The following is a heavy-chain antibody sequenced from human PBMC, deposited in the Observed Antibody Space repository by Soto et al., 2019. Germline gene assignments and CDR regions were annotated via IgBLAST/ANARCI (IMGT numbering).Heavy chain of an antibody. CDR1: EGYIGDGDCC. CDR2: IYYSGST. Sequence: SLMMRLTWTVAEGYIGDGDCCWIFKRQPPGKGLEWIGTIYYSGSTYYNPSLKSRVTISVGTSKNQFSLNLTSVTAADTVVYYWARLGGYYQAFHQWGQGSLVSVSS. D-gene: IGHD3-22*01. V-gene: IGHV4-30-4*01. J-gene: IGHJ4*02. CDR3: ARLGGYYQAFHQ.